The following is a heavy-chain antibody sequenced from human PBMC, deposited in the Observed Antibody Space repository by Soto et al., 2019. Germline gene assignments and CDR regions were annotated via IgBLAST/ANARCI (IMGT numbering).Heavy chain of an antibody. CDR1: GFTFSSYG. CDR2: IWYDGSNK. CDR3: SRASAAAIYYYYYYGMDV. J-gene: IGHJ6*02. Sequence: PGGSLRLSCAASGFTFSSYGMHWVRQAPGKGLEWVAVIWYDGSNKYYADSVKGRFTISRDNSKNTLYLQMNSLRAEDTAVYYCSRASAAAIYYYYYYGMDVWGQGTTVTVSS. V-gene: IGHV3-33*01. D-gene: IGHD2-2*02.